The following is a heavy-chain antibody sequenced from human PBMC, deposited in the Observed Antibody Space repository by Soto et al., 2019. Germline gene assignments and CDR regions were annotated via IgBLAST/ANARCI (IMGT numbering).Heavy chain of an antibody. V-gene: IGHV4-4*07. CDR1: GDSLSTYY. CDR3: ARESVSGTYRFDS. Sequence: PSETLSLTCTVSGDSLSTYYWSWIRQPAGERLEWIGRIHDTGRTNYNPSLKSRVTMSVDTSKNQFSLRVNSVTAADTAVYYCARESVSGTYRFDSWGQGTLVTSPQ. CDR2: IHDTGRT. D-gene: IGHD3-16*02. J-gene: IGHJ4*02.